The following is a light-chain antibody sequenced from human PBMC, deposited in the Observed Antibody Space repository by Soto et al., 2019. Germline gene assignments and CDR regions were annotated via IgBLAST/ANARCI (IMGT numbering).Light chain of an antibody. J-gene: IGKJ5*01. CDR3: QHYGAAPST. V-gene: IGKV3-20*01. Sequence: NVSKVSLGSLSLSPAKAAHRTRRASQRISNSYLAWYQQIPGQPPKLLIFGASSRAPGIADKFSGSGSGTDFTLTISRLEPEDFALYYCQHYGAAPSTFSQGARLEI. CDR1: QRISNSY. CDR2: GAS.